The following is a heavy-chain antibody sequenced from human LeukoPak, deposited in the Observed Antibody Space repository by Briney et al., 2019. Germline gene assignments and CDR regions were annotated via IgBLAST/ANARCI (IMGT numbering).Heavy chain of an antibody. J-gene: IGHJ5*02. CDR1: GGSISSYY. Sequence: TPSETLSLTCTVSGGSISSYYWSWIRQSPGKGLEWIGYIYYSGSTNFNPSLKSRVTISVDTSKNQFSLKLGSVTAADTAVYYCARGRTMVRGVRWFDPWGQGTLVTVSS. CDR2: IYYSGST. CDR3: ARGRTMVRGVRWFDP. V-gene: IGHV4-59*01. D-gene: IGHD3-10*01.